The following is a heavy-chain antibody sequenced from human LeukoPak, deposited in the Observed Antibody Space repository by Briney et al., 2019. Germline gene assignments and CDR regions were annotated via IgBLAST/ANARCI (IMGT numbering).Heavy chain of an antibody. Sequence: GGSLRLSCAATGFTFSSYSMNWVRQAPGKGLEWVSSISSSSSYIYYADSVKGRFTISRDNAKNSLYLQMNSLRAEDTAVCYCAIDIVVVPAANDAFDIWGQGTMVTVSS. CDR2: ISSSSSYI. V-gene: IGHV3-21*01. D-gene: IGHD2-2*01. J-gene: IGHJ3*02. CDR1: GFTFSSYS. CDR3: AIDIVVVPAANDAFDI.